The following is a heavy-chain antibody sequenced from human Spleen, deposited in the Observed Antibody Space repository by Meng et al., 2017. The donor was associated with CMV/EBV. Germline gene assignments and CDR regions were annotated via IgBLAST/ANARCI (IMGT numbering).Heavy chain of an antibody. CDR2: IYTSGST. J-gene: IGHJ4*02. Sequence: VQLQESGPGLVQPSATLSLPCTGAGGSISSYYWSWIRQPAGKGLEWIGRIYTSGSTNYNPSLKSRVTISVDTSKSQFSLKLNSVTAADTAVYYCARSGPSTSALMWGQGTLVTVSS. D-gene: IGHD2-2*01. V-gene: IGHV4-4*07. CDR1: GGSISSYY. CDR3: ARSGPSTSALM.